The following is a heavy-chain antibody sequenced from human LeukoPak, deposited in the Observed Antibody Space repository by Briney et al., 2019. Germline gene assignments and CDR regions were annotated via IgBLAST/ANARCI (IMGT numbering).Heavy chain of an antibody. Sequence: PGGSLRLSCAASGFIFSNYWMGWVRRVPGKGLEWVTNIHPDGSQTSYVDSVKGRFTISRDNAKKSMFLQMNSLRSEDTAVYSVRWGLEAGMDYWGLGTLVTVSS. V-gene: IGHV3-7*01. CDR1: GFIFSNYW. D-gene: IGHD6-19*01. CDR3: RWGLEAGMDY. CDR2: IHPDGSQT. J-gene: IGHJ4*02.